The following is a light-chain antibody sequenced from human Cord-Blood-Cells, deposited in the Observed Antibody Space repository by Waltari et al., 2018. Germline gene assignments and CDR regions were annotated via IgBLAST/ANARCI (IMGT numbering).Light chain of an antibody. CDR1: QSVSSY. CDR3: QQRSNWPYT. J-gene: IGKJ2*01. Sequence: EIVLTQSPATLSLSPGERATLSCRASQSVSSYLAWYQQKPGQAPRLPIYEASNRATGIPARFSGSGSGTDVTLTISSLEPEDFAVYYCQQRSNWPYTFGQGTKLEIK. CDR2: EAS. V-gene: IGKV3-11*01.